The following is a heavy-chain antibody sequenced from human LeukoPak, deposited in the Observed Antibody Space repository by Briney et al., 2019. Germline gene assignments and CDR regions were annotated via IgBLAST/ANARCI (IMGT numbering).Heavy chain of an antibody. CDR2: IYYSGNT. CDR3: ARLRVGAAGLDY. J-gene: IGHJ4*02. CDR1: GGSISSYY. D-gene: IGHD6-25*01. Sequence: SETLSLTCTVSGGSISSYYWSWIRQSPGEGLEWIGYIYYSGNTNYNPSLQSRVTISVDTSKNQFSLKLSSVTAADTAVYYCARLRVGAAGLDYWGQGTLVTVSS. V-gene: IGHV4-59*08.